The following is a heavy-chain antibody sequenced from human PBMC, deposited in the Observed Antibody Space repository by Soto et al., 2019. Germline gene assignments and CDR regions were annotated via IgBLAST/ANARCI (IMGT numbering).Heavy chain of an antibody. V-gene: IGHV1-69*01. Sequence: QVQLVQSGAEVKKPGSSLKVSCKTSGVTFSTSGISWVRQGPGQGLEWMGGIIPLFGTPKYARKFQGRVSFTAEDPATTTTRELTGLSSGDTAFNYWARVSPPFGGVGNGYGLAGYSAPWGQGPQVFASS. CDR2: IIPLFGTP. CDR3: ARVSPPFGGVGNGYGLAGYSAP. CDR1: GVTFSTSG. J-gene: IGHJ5*02. D-gene: IGHD2-15*01.